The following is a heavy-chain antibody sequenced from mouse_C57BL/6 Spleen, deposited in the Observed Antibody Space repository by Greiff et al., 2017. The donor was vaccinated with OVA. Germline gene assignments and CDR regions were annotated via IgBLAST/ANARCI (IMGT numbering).Heavy chain of an antibody. CDR1: GYTFTSYW. CDR3: ARSQNYSNYVAWFAY. J-gene: IGHJ3*01. Sequence: QVQLQQPGAELVKPGASVKLSCKASGYTFTSYWMHWVKQRPGQGLEWIGMIHPNSGSTNYNEKFKSKATLTVDKSSSTAYMQLSSLTSEDSAVYYCARSQNYSNYVAWFAYWGQGTLVTVSA. V-gene: IGHV1-64*01. CDR2: IHPNSGST. D-gene: IGHD2-5*01.